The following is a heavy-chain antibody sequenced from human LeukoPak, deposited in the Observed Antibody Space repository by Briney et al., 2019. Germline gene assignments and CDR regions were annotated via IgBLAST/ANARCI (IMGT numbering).Heavy chain of an antibody. CDR3: ARLFGGVTTFDY. J-gene: IGHJ4*02. CDR1: GFTFSSYG. V-gene: IGHV3-7*01. Sequence: GGSLRLSCAASGFTFSSYGMHWVRQAPGKGLEWVASIQPDGSVGRYVDSVKGRFTISRDNAKSSVFLQMNSLRAEDTAVYYCARLFGGVTTFDYWGQGALVTVSS. CDR2: IQPDGSVG. D-gene: IGHD3-10*01.